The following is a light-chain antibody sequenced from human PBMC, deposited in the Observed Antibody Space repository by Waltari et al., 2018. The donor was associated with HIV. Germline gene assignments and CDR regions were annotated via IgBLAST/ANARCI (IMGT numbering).Light chain of an antibody. CDR1: SPDIGYYDY. Sequence: QSALTQPASVSGSPGQSIVLPCTGSSPDIGYYDYVSWYQQYPGQAPKAVIYEVTSRPSGTSSRFSGSKSATTAFLAISKLQTDDEADYFCSSYTRRGTVVFGGGTRLTVL. CDR2: EVT. J-gene: IGLJ2*01. V-gene: IGLV2-14*01. CDR3: SSYTRRGTVV.